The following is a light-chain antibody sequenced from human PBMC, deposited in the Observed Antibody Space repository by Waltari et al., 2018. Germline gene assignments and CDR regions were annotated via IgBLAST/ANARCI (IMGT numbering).Light chain of an antibody. V-gene: IGKV3-15*01. CDR3: QQSKIWPA. CDR2: GAA. Sequence: EIVMTQSPATLSVSPGERATLSCRASTGISSDLAWYQQKPGQAPRLLIFGAATRATGVPARFSGSGSGTEFTLTISSLQSEDFGVYYCQQSKIWPAVGQGTKVEIK. J-gene: IGKJ1*01. CDR1: TGISSD.